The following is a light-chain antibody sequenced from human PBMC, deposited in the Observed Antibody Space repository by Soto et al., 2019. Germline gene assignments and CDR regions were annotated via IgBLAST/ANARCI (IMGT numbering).Light chain of an antibody. CDR2: DVS. J-gene: IGLJ1*01. Sequence: QSVLTQPASVAGSNGQSITISCTGTSSDVGGYNYVSWYQQHPGKAPKLMIYDVSNRPSGVSNRFSGSKSANTASLTISGLQAEDEADYYCSSYTSSSTRVFGTGTKVTV. CDR1: SSDVGGYNY. V-gene: IGLV2-14*01. CDR3: SSYTSSSTRV.